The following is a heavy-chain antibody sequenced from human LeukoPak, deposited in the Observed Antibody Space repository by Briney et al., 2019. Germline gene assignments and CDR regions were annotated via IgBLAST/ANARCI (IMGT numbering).Heavy chain of an antibody. V-gene: IGHV3-66*01. CDR1: GFTVSSNY. J-gene: IGHJ4*02. D-gene: IGHD2-2*01. CDR2: IYSGGSA. CDR3: VSPGGSTSWNDY. Sequence: GGSLRLSCTVSGFTVSSNYMSWVRQAPGKGLEWVSVIYSGGSAYYADSVKGRFTISRDNSKNTLYLQMNSLRAEDTAVYYCVSPGGSTSWNDYWGQGTLVTVSS.